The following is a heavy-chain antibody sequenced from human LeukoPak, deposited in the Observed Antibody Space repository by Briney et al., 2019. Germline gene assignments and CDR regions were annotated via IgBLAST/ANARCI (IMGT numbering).Heavy chain of an antibody. J-gene: IGHJ4*02. Sequence: ASVKVSCKASGYTFTSYYMHWVRQAPGQGLEWMGIINPSGGSTSYAQKFQGRVTMTRDMSTSTVYMELSSLRSEDTAVYYCARSHARLVGATYQHFLVNYWGQGTLVTVSS. CDR2: INPSGGST. CDR3: ARSHARLVGATYQHFLVNY. V-gene: IGHV1-46*01. D-gene: IGHD1-26*01. CDR1: GYTFTSYY.